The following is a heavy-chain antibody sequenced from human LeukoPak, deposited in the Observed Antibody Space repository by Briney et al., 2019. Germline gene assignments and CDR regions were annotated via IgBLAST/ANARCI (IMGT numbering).Heavy chain of an antibody. CDR1: GYTFTGYY. D-gene: IGHD5-12*01. Sequence: ASVKVSCKASGYTFTGYYMHWVRQAPGQGLEWMGWTNPNSGGTNYAQKFQGRVTMTRDTSISTAYMELSRLRSDDTAVYYCARGSIVATIGDYWGQGTLVTVSS. CDR3: ARGSIVATIGDY. CDR2: TNPNSGGT. V-gene: IGHV1-2*02. J-gene: IGHJ4*02.